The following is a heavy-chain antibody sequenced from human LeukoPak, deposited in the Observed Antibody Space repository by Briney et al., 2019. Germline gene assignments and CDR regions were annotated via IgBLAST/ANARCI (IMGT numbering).Heavy chain of an antibody. J-gene: IGHJ4*02. CDR2: ISGDGVSP. CDR3: ARDPGAFPYFFDC. V-gene: IGHV3-23*01. Sequence: GGSLRLSCAASGFTFNNYALTWVRQTPGKGLECVSAISGDGVSPYYADSVRGRFTISRDNSKNTLYLQTNSLRVEDTAVYFCARDPGAFPYFFDCWGQGTLVTVSS. D-gene: IGHD4/OR15-4a*01. CDR1: GFTFNNYA.